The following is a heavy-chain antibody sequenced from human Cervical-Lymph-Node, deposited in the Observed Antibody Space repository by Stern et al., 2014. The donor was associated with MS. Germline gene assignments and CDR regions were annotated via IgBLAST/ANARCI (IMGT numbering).Heavy chain of an antibody. CDR1: GYTFTSYG. V-gene: IGHV1-18*01. CDR2: SSAYNGNT. CDR3: ASLSDYYDSSGYSDAFDI. J-gene: IGHJ3*02. D-gene: IGHD3-22*01. Sequence: VQLVESGAEVKKPGASVKVSCKASGYTFTSYGISWVRQAPGQGLEWMGWSSAYNGNTNYAQKLQGRVTMTTDTSTSTAYMELRSLRSDDTAVYYCASLSDYYDSSGYSDAFDIWGQGTMVTVSS.